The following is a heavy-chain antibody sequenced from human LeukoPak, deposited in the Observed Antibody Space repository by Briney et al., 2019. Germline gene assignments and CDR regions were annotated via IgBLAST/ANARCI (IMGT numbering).Heavy chain of an antibody. Sequence: GGSLRLSCAASGFTFDDYGMSWVRQAPGKGLEWVSGINWNGGSTGYADPVKGRFTISRDNAKNSLYLQMNSLRAEDTAVYYCAREHYFYHMDAWGEGTTVTVSS. CDR3: AREHYFYHMDA. CDR2: INWNGGST. V-gene: IGHV3-20*04. CDR1: GFTFDDYG. J-gene: IGHJ6*03.